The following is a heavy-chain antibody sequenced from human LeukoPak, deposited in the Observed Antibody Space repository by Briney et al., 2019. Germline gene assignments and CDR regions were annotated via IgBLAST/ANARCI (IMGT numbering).Heavy chain of an antibody. D-gene: IGHD3-10*01. CDR2: IYYSGST. CDR1: GGSISSYY. CDR3: AIGSGSTNLNFDY. V-gene: IGHV4-59*01. Sequence: SETLSLTCTVSGGSISSYYWSWIRQPPGKGLEWIGYIYYSGSTNYNPSLKSRVTISVDTSKNQFSLKLSSVTAADTAVYYCAIGSGSTNLNFDYWGQGTLVTVSS. J-gene: IGHJ4*02.